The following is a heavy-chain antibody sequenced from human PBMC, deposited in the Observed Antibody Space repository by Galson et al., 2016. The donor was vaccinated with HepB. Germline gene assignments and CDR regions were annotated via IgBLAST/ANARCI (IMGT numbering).Heavy chain of an antibody. V-gene: IGHV3-21*01. CDR3: ARGSYWLLQHGDYFDY. CDR1: GFTFTSYT. D-gene: IGHD1-26*01. J-gene: IGHJ4*02. Sequence: SLRLSCAASGFTFTSYTMHWVRQAPGKGLEWVSSISISSSYICYADSVKGRFTISRDNAKNSLYLQMNSLRAEDTAVYYCARGSYWLLQHGDYFDYWGQGTLVTVSS. CDR2: ISISSSYI.